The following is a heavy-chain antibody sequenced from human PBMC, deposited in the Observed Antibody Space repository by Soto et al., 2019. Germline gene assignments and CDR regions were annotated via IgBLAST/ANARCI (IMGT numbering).Heavy chain of an antibody. CDR2: ISGSGGST. Sequence: PGGSLRLSCAASRFTFSSYAMSWVRQAPGKGLEWVSAISGSGGSTYYADSVKGRFTISRDNSKNTLYLQMNSLRAEDTAVYYCFFPPLPNIVWSPFNYYGMDVWGQGTTVTVSS. CDR3: FFPPLPNIVWSPFNYYGMDV. V-gene: IGHV3-23*01. D-gene: IGHD5-12*01. CDR1: RFTFSSYA. J-gene: IGHJ6*02.